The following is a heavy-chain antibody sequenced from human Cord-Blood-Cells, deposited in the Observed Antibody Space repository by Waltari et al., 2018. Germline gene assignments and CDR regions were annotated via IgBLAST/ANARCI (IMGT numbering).Heavy chain of an antibody. CDR2: IYSGGST. CDR3: ARAPPGWGSPLHWYFDL. V-gene: IGHV3-53*01. CDR1: GFTVSSNY. D-gene: IGHD7-27*01. Sequence: EVQLVESGGGLIQPGGSLRLSCAASGFTVSSNYMSWVRQAPGKGLEWVSVIYSGGSTYYADSENGRFTISRDNSKNTLYLQMNSLRAEDTAVYYCARAPPGWGSPLHWYFDLWGRGTLVTVSS. J-gene: IGHJ2*01.